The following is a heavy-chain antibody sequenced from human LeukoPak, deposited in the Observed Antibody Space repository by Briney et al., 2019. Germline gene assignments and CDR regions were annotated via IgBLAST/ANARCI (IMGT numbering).Heavy chain of an antibody. Sequence: APVKVSCKVSGYTLTELSMHWVRQAPGKGLEWMGGFDPEDGETIYAQKFQGRVTMTEDTSTDTAYMELSSLRSEDTAVYYCATWDYDFWSGYHDYWGQGTLVTVSS. J-gene: IGHJ4*02. V-gene: IGHV1-24*01. D-gene: IGHD3-3*01. CDR1: GYTLTELS. CDR2: FDPEDGET. CDR3: ATWDYDFWSGYHDY.